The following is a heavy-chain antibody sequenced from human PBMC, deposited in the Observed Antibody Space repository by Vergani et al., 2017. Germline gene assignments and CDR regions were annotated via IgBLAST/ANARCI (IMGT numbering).Heavy chain of an antibody. CDR3: AHRVRVDIVATIYFDY. J-gene: IGHJ4*02. V-gene: IGHV2-5*01. CDR2: IYWNDDK. CDR1: GFSLSTSGVG. D-gene: IGHD5-12*01. Sequence: QITLKESGPTLVKPKQTLTLTCTFSGFSLSTSGVGVGWIRQPPGKALEWLALIYWNDDKRYNPSLKSRLTITKDTSKNQVVLTMTNMDPVDTATYYCAHRVRVDIVATIYFDYWGQGTLVTVSS.